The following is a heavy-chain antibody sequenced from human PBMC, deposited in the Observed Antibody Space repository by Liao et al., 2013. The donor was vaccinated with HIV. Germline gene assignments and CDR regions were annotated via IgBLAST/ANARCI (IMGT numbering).Heavy chain of an antibody. Sequence: QVHLQQWGAGLLKPSETLSLTCAVYGGSFSGYYWSWIRQPPGKGLEWIGEINHSGSTNYNPSLKSRVTISVDTSKNQFSLKLSSVTAADTAVYYCARDQRTNYYGSENWFDPWGQGTLVTVSS. CDR1: GGSFSGYY. V-gene: IGHV4-34*02. J-gene: IGHJ5*02. D-gene: IGHD3-10*01. CDR2: INHSGST. CDR3: ARDQRTNYYGSENWFDP.